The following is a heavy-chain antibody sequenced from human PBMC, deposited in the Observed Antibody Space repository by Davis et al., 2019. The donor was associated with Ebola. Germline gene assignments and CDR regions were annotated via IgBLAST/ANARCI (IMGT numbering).Heavy chain of an antibody. CDR1: GFTFSSYA. V-gene: IGHV3-30*04. CDR3: ARDRRYSSSWYFGMEV. Sequence: GESLKISCAASGFTFSSYAMHWVRQAPGKGLEWVAVISYDGSNKYYADSVKGRFTISRDNSKNTLYLQMNSLRAEDTAVYYCARDRRYSSSWYFGMEVWGQGTTVTVSS. D-gene: IGHD6-13*01. J-gene: IGHJ6*02. CDR2: ISYDGSNK.